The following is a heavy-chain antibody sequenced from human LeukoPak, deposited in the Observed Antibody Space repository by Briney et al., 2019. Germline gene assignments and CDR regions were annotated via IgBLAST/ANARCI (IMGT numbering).Heavy chain of an antibody. CDR3: AKRGAITITTYYFDY. V-gene: IGHV3-30*18. J-gene: IGHJ4*02. D-gene: IGHD3-10*01. CDR1: GFTFSSYG. CDR2: ISYDGSHK. Sequence: GGSLRLSCAASGFTFSSYGMHWVRQAPGKGLEWVAVISYDGSHKYSADSVKGRFTISRDNSKNTLYLQMNSLRAEDTAVYYCAKRGAITITTYYFDYWGQGTLVTVSS.